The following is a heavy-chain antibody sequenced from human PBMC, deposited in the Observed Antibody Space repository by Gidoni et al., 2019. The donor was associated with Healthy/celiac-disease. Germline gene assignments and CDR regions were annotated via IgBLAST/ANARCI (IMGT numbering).Heavy chain of an antibody. Sequence: QVQLVQSGAEVKKPGASVKVSCKASGYTFTGYYMHWVRQAPGQGLEWMGWINPNSGGTNYAQKFQGWVTMTRDTSISTAYMELSRLRSDDTAVYYCARDLGYCGGDCYDYYYYGMDVWGQGTTVTVSS. CDR1: GYTFTGYY. CDR2: INPNSGGT. D-gene: IGHD2-21*02. J-gene: IGHJ6*02. CDR3: ARDLGYCGGDCYDYYYYGMDV. V-gene: IGHV1-2*04.